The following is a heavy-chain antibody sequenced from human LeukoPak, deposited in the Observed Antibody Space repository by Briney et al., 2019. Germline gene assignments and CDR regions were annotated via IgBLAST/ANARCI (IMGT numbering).Heavy chain of an antibody. CDR3: AGERGEEYSSGWYKTNYFYN. CDR1: GGSISSGDYY. Sequence: PSETLSLTCAVSGGSISSGDYYWSWIRQPPGKGLEWIADIYYSGSTYYNPSLKSRVTISVDTSKNQFSLKLSSVTAADTAAYYWAGERGEEYSSGWYKTNYFYNWGQGIRVTASP. D-gene: IGHD6-19*01. J-gene: IGHJ4*02. V-gene: IGHV4-30-4*02. CDR2: IYYSGST.